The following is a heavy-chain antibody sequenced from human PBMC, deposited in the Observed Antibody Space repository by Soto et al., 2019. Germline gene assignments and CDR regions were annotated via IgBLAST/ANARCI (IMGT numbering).Heavy chain of an antibody. J-gene: IGHJ5*02. CDR1: DYTFTDYD. CDR2: SDTYNENA. CDR3: ARLKIHDYGDYVNWFDP. Sequence: ASVKVSCKSSDYTFTDYDITWVRQAPGQGLEWMGWSDTYNENANYAQKFRGRVTMTTDTSTSTAYMELRSLRSDDTAIYYCARLKIHDYGDYVNWFDPWGQGTLVTVSS. V-gene: IGHV1-18*04. D-gene: IGHD4-17*01.